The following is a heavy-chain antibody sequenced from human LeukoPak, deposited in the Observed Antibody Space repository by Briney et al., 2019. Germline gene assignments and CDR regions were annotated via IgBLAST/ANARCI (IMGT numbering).Heavy chain of an antibody. CDR1: GFTFSSYS. CDR2: ISSSSSTI. D-gene: IGHD3-22*01. CDR3: AKDQSPYDSSGLDY. V-gene: IGHV3-48*04. Sequence: GGSLRLSCAASGFTFSSYSMNWVRQAPGKGLEWVSYISSSSSTIYYADSVKGRFTISRDNSKNSLYLQMNSLRAEDTALYYCAKDQSPYDSSGLDYWGQGTLVTVSS. J-gene: IGHJ4*02.